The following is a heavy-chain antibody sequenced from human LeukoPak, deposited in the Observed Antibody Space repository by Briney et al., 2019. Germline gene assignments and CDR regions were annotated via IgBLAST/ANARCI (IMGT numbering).Heavy chain of an antibody. Sequence: ASVKVSCKASGYTFRDYAITWVLQAPGQGLVWMGWISPYNGNTNYAPNLQRRVSMATDTSTSTAYMELRGLRSDDTAVYYCARDVTPHPLGPDSWGQGTLVTVSS. J-gene: IGHJ4*02. CDR3: ARDVTPHPLGPDS. CDR1: GYTFRDYA. V-gene: IGHV1-18*01. CDR2: ISPYNGNT. D-gene: IGHD2-21*02.